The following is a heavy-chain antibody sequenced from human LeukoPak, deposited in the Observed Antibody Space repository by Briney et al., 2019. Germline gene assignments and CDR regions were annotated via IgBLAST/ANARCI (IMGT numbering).Heavy chain of an antibody. D-gene: IGHD5-24*01. Sequence: GGSLRLSCAASGFAFSNYWMHWVRQVPGKGLVWVSHITRDGSYANYADSVKGRFTFSRDNARNTLYLQMNSLRAEDTAVYYCARDGDGYNFDFWGQGALVTVSS. J-gene: IGHJ4*02. CDR1: GFAFSNYW. V-gene: IGHV3-74*01. CDR2: ITRDGSYA. CDR3: ARDGDGYNFDF.